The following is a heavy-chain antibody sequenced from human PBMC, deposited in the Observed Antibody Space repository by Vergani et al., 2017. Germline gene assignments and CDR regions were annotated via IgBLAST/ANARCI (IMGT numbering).Heavy chain of an antibody. CDR2: IYYSGST. D-gene: IGHD6-19*01. CDR3: ARAGAGYSSGWDDWYFDL. CDR1: GGSISSYY. Sequence: QVQLQQWGAGLVKPSETLSLTCTVSGGSISSYYWSWIRQPPGKGLEWIGYIYYSGSTNYNPSLKSRVTISVDTSKNQFSLKLSSVTAADTAVYYCARAGAGYSSGWDDWYFDLWGRGTLVTVSS. V-gene: IGHV4-59*01. J-gene: IGHJ2*01.